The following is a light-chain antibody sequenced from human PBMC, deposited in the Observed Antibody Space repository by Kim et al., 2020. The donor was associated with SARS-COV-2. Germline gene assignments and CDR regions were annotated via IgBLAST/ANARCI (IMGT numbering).Light chain of an antibody. CDR1: KLGDKY. J-gene: IGLJ1*01. Sequence: SYELTQPPSVSVSPGQTASITCSGDKLGDKYACWYQQKPGQSPVLVIYQDTKRPSGIPERFSGSNSGNTATLTISGTQAMDEADYYCQAWDSNTLNVFGT. V-gene: IGLV3-1*01. CDR2: QDT. CDR3: QAWDSNTLNV.